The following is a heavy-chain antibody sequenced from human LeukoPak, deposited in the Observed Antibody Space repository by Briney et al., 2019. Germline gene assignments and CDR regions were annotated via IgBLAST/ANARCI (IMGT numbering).Heavy chain of an antibody. Sequence: ASVKVSCKVSGYTLTELSMHWVRQAPGKGLEWMGGFDPEDGETIYAQKFQGRVTMTEDTSTDTAYMELSSLRSEDTAVYYCARDRPFNYYDSSGYLGIFDYWGQGTLVTVSS. V-gene: IGHV1-24*01. CDR1: GYTLTELS. D-gene: IGHD3-22*01. CDR2: FDPEDGET. J-gene: IGHJ4*02. CDR3: ARDRPFNYYDSSGYLGIFDY.